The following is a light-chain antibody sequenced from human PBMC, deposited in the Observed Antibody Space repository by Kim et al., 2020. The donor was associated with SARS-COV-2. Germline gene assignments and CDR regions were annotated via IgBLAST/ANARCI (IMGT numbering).Light chain of an antibody. CDR1: SLRRYY. Sequence: SSELTQDPAVSVALGQTVRITCQGDSLRRYYASWYQQKPGQAPRLVIYSTNKRPSVILDRSSGSSPGNTASLTITGAQAADEADYYCTSRDSNGNKMAFG. CDR2: STN. V-gene: IGLV3-19*01. CDR3: TSRDSNGNKMA. J-gene: IGLJ2*01.